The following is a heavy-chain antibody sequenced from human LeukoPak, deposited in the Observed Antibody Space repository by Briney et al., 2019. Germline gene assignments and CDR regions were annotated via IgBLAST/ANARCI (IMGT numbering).Heavy chain of an antibody. Sequence: ASVKVSCKASGYTFTGYYMHWVRQAPGQGLEWMGRINPNSGGTNYAQKFQGRVTMTRDMSTSTAYMELSSLRSEDTAVYYCAAFSLGDYDYGDYTDAFDIWGQGTMVTVPS. CDR3: AAFSLGDYDYGDYTDAFDI. CDR1: GYTFTGYY. CDR2: INPNSGGT. V-gene: IGHV1-2*06. J-gene: IGHJ3*02. D-gene: IGHD4-17*01.